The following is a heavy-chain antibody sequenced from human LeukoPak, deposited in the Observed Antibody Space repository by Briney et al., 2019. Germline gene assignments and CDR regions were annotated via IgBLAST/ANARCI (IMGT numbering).Heavy chain of an antibody. Sequence: ASVKVSCKASGYTFTSYDINWVRQATGQGLEWMGWMNPNGGNTGYAQKFHGRVTMTRNTSISTAYMELSSLRSEDTAVYYCARGVGRRSYQLLFRHYYYGMDVWGQGTTVTVSS. CDR2: MNPNGGNT. CDR1: GYTFTSYD. D-gene: IGHD2-2*01. V-gene: IGHV1-8*01. J-gene: IGHJ6*02. CDR3: ARGVGRRSYQLLFRHYYYGMDV.